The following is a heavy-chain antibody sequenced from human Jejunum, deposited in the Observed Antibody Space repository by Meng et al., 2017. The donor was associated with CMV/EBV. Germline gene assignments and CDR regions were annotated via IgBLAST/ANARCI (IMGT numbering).Heavy chain of an antibody. Sequence: GGSFRCYYWSWIRQSPGQGLEWLRQINHSGSASYHPSLRRRVTISEDTSKTQFSLRLTSVTAADTAIYYCARKYCGSSNCYPFDYWGQGELVTVSS. CDR1: GGSFRCYY. V-gene: IGHV4-34*01. J-gene: IGHJ4*02. CDR3: ARKYCGSSNCYPFDY. CDR2: INHSGSA. D-gene: IGHD2-2*01.